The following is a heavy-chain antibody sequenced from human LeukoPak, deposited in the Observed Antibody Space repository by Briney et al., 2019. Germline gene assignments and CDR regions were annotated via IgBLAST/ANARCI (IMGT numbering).Heavy chain of an antibody. CDR1: GFTLSSYA. V-gene: IGHV3-23*01. J-gene: IGHJ4*02. CDR2: ISGSGGST. D-gene: IGHD2-15*01. CDR3: AKIREYCSVRSCYKYYFDY. Sequence: GGSLRLSCAASGFTLSSYAMSWVRQAPGKGLEWVSAISGSGGSTYYAESVKGRFTISRDNSKNTLYLQMNSLRAEDTAVYYCAKIREYCSVRSCYKYYFDYWGQGTLVTVSS.